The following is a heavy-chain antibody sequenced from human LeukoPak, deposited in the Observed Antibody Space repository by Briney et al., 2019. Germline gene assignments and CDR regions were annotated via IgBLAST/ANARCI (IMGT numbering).Heavy chain of an antibody. V-gene: IGHV3-30*02. D-gene: IGHD5-12*01. J-gene: IGHJ4*02. CDR2: IRFDESNK. Sequence: GGSLRLSCAGSGFTFSAYDMHWVRQAPGKGLEWVAFIRFDESNKYYADSVKGRFTISRDNSKNTLYLQMNSLRAEDTAVYYCAKGKDIVATIGLDYWGQGTLVTVSS. CDR1: GFTFSAYD. CDR3: AKGKDIVATIGLDY.